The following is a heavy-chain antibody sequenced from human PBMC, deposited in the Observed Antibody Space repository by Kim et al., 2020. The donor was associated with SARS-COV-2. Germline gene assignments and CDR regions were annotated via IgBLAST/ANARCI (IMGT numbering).Heavy chain of an antibody. J-gene: IGHJ6*02. CDR1: GFTFSSYG. CDR2: IWYDGSNK. CDR3: ARDKRVKVRFLEWLTGGYYGMDV. Sequence: GGSLRLSCAASGFTFSSYGMHWVRQAPGKGLEWVAVIWYDGSNKYYADSVKGRFTISRDNSKNTLYLQMNSLRAEDTAVYYCARDKRVKVRFLEWLTGGYYGMDVWGQGTTVTVSS. D-gene: IGHD3-3*01. V-gene: IGHV3-33*01.